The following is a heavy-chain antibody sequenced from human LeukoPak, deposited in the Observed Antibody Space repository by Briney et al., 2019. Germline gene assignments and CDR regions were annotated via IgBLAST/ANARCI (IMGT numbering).Heavy chain of an antibody. V-gene: IGHV1-46*01. CDR1: GYTFTTYY. J-gene: IGHJ5*02. CDR2: INPIGGTT. Sequence: ASVKVSCKASGYTFTTYYIHWVRQAPGQGLEWMGIINPIGGTTDYAQKFQGRVTMTRDTSTSTVYMELSSLRSEDTAVYYCARDIVVVPAARANWFDPWGQGTLVTVSS. D-gene: IGHD2-2*01. CDR3: ARDIVVVPAARANWFDP.